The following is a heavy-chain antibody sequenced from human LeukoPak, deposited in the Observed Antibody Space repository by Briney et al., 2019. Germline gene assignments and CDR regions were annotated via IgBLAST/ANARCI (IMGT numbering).Heavy chain of an antibody. CDR1: GFTFSGYG. CDR2: IWYDGSNQ. J-gene: IGHJ5*02. V-gene: IGHV3-33*01. Sequence: GRSLRLSCAASGFTFSGYGVHWVRQAPGKGLEWVAAIWYDGSNQDQADSVKGRFTISRDNAKNSLYLQMNSLRAEDTALYHCARGSWFDPWGQGTLVTVSS. CDR3: ARGSWFDP.